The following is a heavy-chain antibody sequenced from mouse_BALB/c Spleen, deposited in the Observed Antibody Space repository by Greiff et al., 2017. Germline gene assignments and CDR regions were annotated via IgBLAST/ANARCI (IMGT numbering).Heavy chain of an antibody. CDR3: ARKDYRYWYFDV. CDR1: GYTFTSYY. Sequence: QVQLQQSGPELVKPGASVKMSCKASGYTFTSYYIHWVKQRPGQGLAWIGWIYPGDGSTKYNEKFKGKTTLTADKSSSTAYMLLSSLTSEDSAIYFCARKDYRYWYFDVWGAGTTVTVSS. V-gene: IGHV1S56*01. D-gene: IGHD2-14*01. J-gene: IGHJ1*01. CDR2: IYPGDGST.